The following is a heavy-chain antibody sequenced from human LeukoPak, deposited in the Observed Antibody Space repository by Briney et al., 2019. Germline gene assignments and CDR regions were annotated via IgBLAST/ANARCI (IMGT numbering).Heavy chain of an antibody. CDR2: IDPSDSYT. CDR3: ATSVGAEYFQH. J-gene: IGHJ1*01. Sequence: GESLKISCKGSGYSFTSYWISWVRQMPGKGLEWMGRIDPSDSYTNYSPSFQGHVTISADKSITTAYLQWRSLKASDTAMFYCATSVGAEYFQHGGQGTLVTVSS. CDR1: GYSFTSYW. V-gene: IGHV5-10-1*01.